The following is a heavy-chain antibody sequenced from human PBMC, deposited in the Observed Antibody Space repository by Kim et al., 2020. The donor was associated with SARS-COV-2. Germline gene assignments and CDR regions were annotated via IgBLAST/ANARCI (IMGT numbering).Heavy chain of an antibody. V-gene: IGHV1-18*01. CDR3: ARWEDDYYSPITY. D-gene: IGHD3-16*01. J-gene: IGHJ4*02. Sequence: DAQKLQGRVTMTTDTSTSTAYMELRSLRSDDTAVYYCARWEDDYYSPITYWGQGTLVTVSS.